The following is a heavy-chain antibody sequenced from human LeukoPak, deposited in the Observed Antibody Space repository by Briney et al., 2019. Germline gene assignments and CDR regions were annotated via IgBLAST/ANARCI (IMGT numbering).Heavy chain of an antibody. CDR2: IYYSGST. J-gene: IGHJ5*02. Sequence: SETLSLTCTVSGGSISSSSYYWGWIRQPPGKGLEWIGSIYYSGSTYYNPSLKSRVTISVDTSKNQFSLKLSSVTAADTAVYYCARYYGYCSSTSCYVRWFDPWGQGTLVTVSS. CDR1: GGSISSSSYY. CDR3: ARYYGYCSSTSCYVRWFDP. V-gene: IGHV4-39*01. D-gene: IGHD2-2*01.